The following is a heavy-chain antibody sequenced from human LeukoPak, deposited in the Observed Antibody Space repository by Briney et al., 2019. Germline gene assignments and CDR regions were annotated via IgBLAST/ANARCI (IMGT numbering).Heavy chain of an antibody. V-gene: IGHV4-34*01. CDR2: INHSGST. D-gene: IGHD3-22*01. Sequence: SETLSLTCAVYGGSFSGYYWSWIRQPPGKGLEWIGEINHSGSTNYNPSLKSRVTISVDTSKNQFSLKLSSVTAADTAVYYCARGLSSSDSSGYYYAPFDYWSQGTLVTVSS. CDR3: ARGLSSSDSSGYYYAPFDY. J-gene: IGHJ4*02. CDR1: GGSFSGYY.